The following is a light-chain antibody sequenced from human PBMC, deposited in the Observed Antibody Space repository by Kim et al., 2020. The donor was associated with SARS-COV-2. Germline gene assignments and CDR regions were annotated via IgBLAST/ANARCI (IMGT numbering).Light chain of an antibody. V-gene: IGLV1-44*01. J-gene: IGLJ3*02. CDR3: SARDDTLNGWV. CDR1: GSNIGSNT. CDR2: TNT. Sequence: GASVTIACSGSGSNIGSNTVSWFQHVPGKAPKLIIHTNTQRPSGVPDRFSASKSGTSASLAISGLQSEDEAEYYCSARDDTLNGWVFGGGTKVTVL.